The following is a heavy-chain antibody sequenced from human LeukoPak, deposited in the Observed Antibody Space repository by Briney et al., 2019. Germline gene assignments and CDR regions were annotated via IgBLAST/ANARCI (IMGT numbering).Heavy chain of an antibody. CDR3: ARVDQWPPSGWFDP. CDR2: TYYRSKWYD. V-gene: IGHV6-1*01. D-gene: IGHD6-19*01. Sequence: SQTLSLTCAISGDTVSSNSAAWNWIRQSPSRCLELLGRTYYRSKWYDDYAVSVRSRITISPDTSKNQFSLQLSSVTPEDTAVYYCARVDQWPPSGWFDPWGQGIQVTVSS. J-gene: IGHJ5*02. CDR1: GDTVSSNSAA.